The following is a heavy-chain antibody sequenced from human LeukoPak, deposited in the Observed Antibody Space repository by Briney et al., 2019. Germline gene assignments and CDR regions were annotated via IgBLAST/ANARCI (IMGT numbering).Heavy chain of an antibody. CDR2: IIGGVGST. J-gene: IGHJ4*02. Sequence: GGSLRLSCAAAGFTFSSYAMSCVRQAPGKGLEWVSAIIGGVGSTYYADSVTARFTISRYTSKKTMYLKMNSLRAEDTAVYYCAKEIDFWSGYSQPPDYWGQGTLVTVSS. D-gene: IGHD3-3*01. V-gene: IGHV3-23*01. CDR3: AKEIDFWSGYSQPPDY. CDR1: GFTFSSYA.